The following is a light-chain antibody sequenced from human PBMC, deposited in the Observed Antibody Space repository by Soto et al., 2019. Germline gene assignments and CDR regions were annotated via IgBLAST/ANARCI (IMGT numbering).Light chain of an antibody. J-gene: IGLJ1*01. CDR1: SSDVGGYKY. V-gene: IGLV2-23*01. Sequence: QSALTQPPSASGSPGQSVTISCTGTSSDVGGYKYVSWYQQKSGKAPKLIIYEGSKRPSGVSNRFSGSKSGNTASLTISGLQAEDEADYYCCSYAGSRSYVFGTGTKVTVL. CDR2: EGS. CDR3: CSYAGSRSYV.